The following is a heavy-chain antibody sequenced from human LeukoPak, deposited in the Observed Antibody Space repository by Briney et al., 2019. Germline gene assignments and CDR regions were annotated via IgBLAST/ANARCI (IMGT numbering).Heavy chain of an antibody. CDR1: GYTFTSYD. Sequence: ASVKVSCKASGYTFTSYDINWVRQATGQGLEWMGWMNPNSGNTGYAQKVQGRVTMTRNTSISTAYMELSSLRSEDTAVYYCARVSSKFRRDGYNLNYWGQGTLVTVSS. CDR3: ARVSSKFRRDGYNLNY. V-gene: IGHV1-8*01. D-gene: IGHD5-24*01. J-gene: IGHJ4*02. CDR2: MNPNSGNT.